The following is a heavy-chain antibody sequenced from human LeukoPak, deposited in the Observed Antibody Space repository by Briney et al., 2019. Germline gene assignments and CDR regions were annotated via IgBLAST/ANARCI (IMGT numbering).Heavy chain of an antibody. J-gene: IGHJ4*02. V-gene: IGHV3-23*01. CDR2: ISGSGGST. D-gene: IGHD5-24*01. CDR3: ARSRDGYNTPFDY. Sequence: GGSLRLSCAASGFTFSRYAMSWVRQAPGKGLEWVSAISGSGGSTYYADSVKGRFTISRDNSKNTLYLQMNSLRAEDTAVYYCARSRDGYNTPFDYWGQGTLVTVSS. CDR1: GFTFSRYA.